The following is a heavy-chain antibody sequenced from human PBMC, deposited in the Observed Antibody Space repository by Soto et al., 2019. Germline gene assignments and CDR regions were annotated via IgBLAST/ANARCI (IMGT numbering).Heavy chain of an antibody. CDR3: ARAYSSSPKGYYYYGMDV. V-gene: IGHV1-46*03. CDR1: GYTFTSYY. D-gene: IGHD6-13*01. CDR2: INPSGGST. J-gene: IGHJ6*02. Sequence: ASVKVSCKASGYTFTSYYMHWVRQAPGQGLEWMGIINPSGGSTSYAQKFQGRVTMTRDTSTSTVYMELSSLRSEDTAVYYCARAYSSSPKGYYYYGMDVWGQGNTVTVSS.